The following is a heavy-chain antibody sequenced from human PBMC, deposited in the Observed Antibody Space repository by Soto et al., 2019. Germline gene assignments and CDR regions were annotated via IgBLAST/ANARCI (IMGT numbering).Heavy chain of an antibody. Sequence: QVQLVQSGAEVKKPGASVKVSCKASGYTFTGYYMHWVRQAPGQGLEWMGWINPNSGGTNYAQKIQGRVTMTRDTSISTAYMELSRLRSDDTAVYYCARPRLGYCSGGSCYNWFDPWGQGTLVTVSS. D-gene: IGHD2-15*01. J-gene: IGHJ5*02. V-gene: IGHV1-2*02. CDR3: ARPRLGYCSGGSCYNWFDP. CDR2: INPNSGGT. CDR1: GYTFTGYY.